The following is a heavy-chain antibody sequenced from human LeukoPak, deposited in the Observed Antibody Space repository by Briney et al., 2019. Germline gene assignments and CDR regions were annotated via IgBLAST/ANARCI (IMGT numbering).Heavy chain of an antibody. CDR1: GGSISSGGYY. D-gene: IGHD6-6*01. Sequence: SQTLSLTCTVSGGSISSGGYYWSWIRQHPGKGLEWIGYIYYSGSTYYNPSLKSRVKISVDTSKNQFSLKLSSVPAADTAVYYCAREIWRIAAPPQGAFDIWGQGTMVTVSS. CDR3: AREIWRIAAPPQGAFDI. V-gene: IGHV4-31*03. CDR2: IYYSGST. J-gene: IGHJ3*02.